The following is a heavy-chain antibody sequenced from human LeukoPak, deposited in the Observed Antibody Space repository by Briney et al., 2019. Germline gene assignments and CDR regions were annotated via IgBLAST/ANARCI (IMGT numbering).Heavy chain of an antibody. CDR2: INHSGTT. CDR1: GESFSGYY. CDR3: ARTWGGWLQSDAFDI. D-gene: IGHD5-24*01. J-gene: IGHJ3*02. V-gene: IGHV4-34*01. Sequence: KPSETLSLTCAVYGESFSGYYWSWIRQPPGKGLEWIGEINHSGTTNYNPSLKSRVTISVDTSKNQFSLKLSSVTAADTAVYYCARTWGGWLQSDAFDIWGQGTMVTVSS.